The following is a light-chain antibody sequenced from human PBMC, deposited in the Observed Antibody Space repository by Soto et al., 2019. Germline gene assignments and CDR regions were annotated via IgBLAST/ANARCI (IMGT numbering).Light chain of an antibody. CDR2: TNN. V-gene: IGLV1-44*01. CDR1: SSNIGSNT. Sequence: QSVLTQPPSASGTPGQRVTISCSGSSSNIGSNTVNWYQQLTGTAPKLLIYTNNQRPSGVPDRFSGSKSGTSASLAISGLQTEDEADYYCAAWDDSLNGQVFGGGTQLTV. J-gene: IGLJ2*01. CDR3: AAWDDSLNGQV.